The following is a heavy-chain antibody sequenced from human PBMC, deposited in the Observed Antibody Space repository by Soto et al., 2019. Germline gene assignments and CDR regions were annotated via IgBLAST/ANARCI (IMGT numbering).Heavy chain of an antibody. CDR1: GFTFSSYS. Sequence: GGSLRLSCAASGFTFSSYSMSWVRQAPGKGLEWVSVISGSGNVPYYADSVKGRFTISRDNSKNTLYLQMNRLRAEDTAVYYCAGEPPYCGADCRSLSDYWGQGTLVTVSS. D-gene: IGHD2-21*02. V-gene: IGHV3-23*01. CDR3: AGEPPYCGADCRSLSDY. CDR2: ISGSGNVP. J-gene: IGHJ4*02.